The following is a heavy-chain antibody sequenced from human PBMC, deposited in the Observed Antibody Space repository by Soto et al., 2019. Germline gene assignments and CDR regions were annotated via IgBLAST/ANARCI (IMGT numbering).Heavy chain of an antibody. CDR3: ARVGGFGATTIDY. V-gene: IGHV4-34*01. D-gene: IGHD3-10*01. Sequence: SETLSLTCAVYGGSFSGYYWSWIRQPPGKGLEWIGEINQSGNTNYNPSLKSRVTISVDTSKNQFSLKLSSVTAADTAVYYCARVGGFGATTIDYWGQGTLVTVSS. CDR1: GGSFSGYY. CDR2: INQSGNT. J-gene: IGHJ4*02.